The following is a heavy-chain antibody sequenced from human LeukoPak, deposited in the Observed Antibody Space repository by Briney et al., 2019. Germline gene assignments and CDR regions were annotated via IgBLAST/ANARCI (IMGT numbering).Heavy chain of an antibody. Sequence: VASVKVSCKASGYTFTDYYIHWVRQAPRQGFEWMGWINPNDGDTNYAQKFQGRVTMTRDTSISTAHMEVSRLRSDDTAVYYCARANFLSCSSSTCLFDYWGQGTLVTVSS. CDR3: ARANFLSCSSSTCLFDY. CDR1: GYTFTDYY. D-gene: IGHD2-2*01. J-gene: IGHJ4*02. CDR2: INPNDGDT. V-gene: IGHV1-2*02.